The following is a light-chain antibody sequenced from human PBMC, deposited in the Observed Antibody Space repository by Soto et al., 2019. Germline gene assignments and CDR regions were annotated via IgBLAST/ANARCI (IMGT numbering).Light chain of an antibody. J-gene: IGKJ2*01. CDR3: MRGTYWPYT. CDR2: KVS. V-gene: IGKV2-30*01. Sequence: DVVMTQSPLSLPVTLGQPASISCRSSQSPLYSDGNTYLSWFLQRPGQSPRRLIYKVSNRDSGVPDRFSGSGAGTDYSLKISWVEAEDAGVYYCMRGTYWPYTFGQGTKL. CDR1: QSPLYSDGNTY.